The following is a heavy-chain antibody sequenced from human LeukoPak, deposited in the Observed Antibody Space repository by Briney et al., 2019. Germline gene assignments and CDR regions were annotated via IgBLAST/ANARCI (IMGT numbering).Heavy chain of an antibody. V-gene: IGHV4-34*01. CDR3: ATQQWLVHYYFDY. J-gene: IGHJ4*02. Sequence: SETLSLTCAVYGGSFSGYYWSWIRQPPGKGLEWIGSIYYSGSTYYNPSLKSRVTISVDTSKNQFSLKLSSVTAADTAVYYCATQQWLVHYYFDYWGQGTLVTVSS. D-gene: IGHD6-19*01. CDR2: IYYSGST. CDR1: GGSFSGYY.